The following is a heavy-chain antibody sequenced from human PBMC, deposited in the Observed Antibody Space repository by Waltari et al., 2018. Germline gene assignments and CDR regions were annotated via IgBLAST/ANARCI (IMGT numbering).Heavy chain of an antibody. CDR3: APLPGGSGQTFDY. V-gene: IGHV1-69-2*01. Sequence: EVQLVQSGAEVKKPGATVKISCKAYGDNCIDYFMHWVQQAPGKGLEWVGRIDPEDGETVYAEKFQGRVTITADTSTDTSYLELSSLRSDDTAVYYCAPLPGGSGQTFDYWGQGTLLTVSS. CDR2: IDPEDGET. J-gene: IGHJ4*02. CDR1: GDNCIDYF. D-gene: IGHD3-10*01.